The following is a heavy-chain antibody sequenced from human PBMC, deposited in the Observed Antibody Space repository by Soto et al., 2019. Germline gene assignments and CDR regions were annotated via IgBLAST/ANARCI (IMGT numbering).Heavy chain of an antibody. D-gene: IGHD3-9*01. CDR3: GRDFERSAMAP. CDR1: GVAIISADSY. Sequence: SDTLPLTYAVSGVAIISADSYWFWIRKRPGKVLEGIGYIAYSGAPYSNTSLRSRATISAHAAVNTVSLLLRSVTSAHTALHFCGRDFERSAMAPWGQGTPVT. CDR2: IAYSGAP. V-gene: IGHV4-31*11. J-gene: IGHJ5*02.